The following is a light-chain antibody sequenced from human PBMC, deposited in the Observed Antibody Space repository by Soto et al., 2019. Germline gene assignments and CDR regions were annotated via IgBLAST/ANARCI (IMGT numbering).Light chain of an antibody. CDR3: QQRDSWPRT. J-gene: IGKJ1*01. CDR2: DTS. V-gene: IGKV3-11*01. CDR1: QRISRS. Sequence: EIVLTQSPATLSLSPGESATLSCRASQRISRSLAWYQHKPGQAPRLLIFDTSNRATGIPARFSGSGSGTDFTLTISSLEPEDFAMYYCQQRDSWPRTFGQGTKVEIK.